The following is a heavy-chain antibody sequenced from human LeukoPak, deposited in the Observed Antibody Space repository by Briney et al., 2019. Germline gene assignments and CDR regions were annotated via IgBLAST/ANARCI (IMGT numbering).Heavy chain of an antibody. D-gene: IGHD3-10*02. J-gene: IGHJ6*04. CDR2: ISGSGGST. CDR1: GFTFSTYG. CDR3: AELGITMIGGV. Sequence: GGSLRLSCGASGFTFSTYGMSWVRQAPGKGLEWVSAISGSGGSTYYADSVKGRSTISRDNAKNSLYLQMNSLRAEDTAVYYCAELGITMIGGVWGKGTTVTISS. V-gene: IGHV3-23*01.